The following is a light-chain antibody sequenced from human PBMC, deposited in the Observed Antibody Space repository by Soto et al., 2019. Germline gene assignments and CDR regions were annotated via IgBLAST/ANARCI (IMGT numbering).Light chain of an antibody. V-gene: IGLV1-44*01. CDR1: SSNIGSDT. Sequence: QSVLGQPPSASGTPGQRVTISCSGSSSNIGSDTVNWYQQLPGTAPKLLIYRNTQRPSGVPDRFSGSKSGASASLAISGLQSEDEADYYCASWDDSLDVVVFGGGTQLTVL. J-gene: IGLJ2*01. CDR3: ASWDDSLDVVV. CDR2: RNT.